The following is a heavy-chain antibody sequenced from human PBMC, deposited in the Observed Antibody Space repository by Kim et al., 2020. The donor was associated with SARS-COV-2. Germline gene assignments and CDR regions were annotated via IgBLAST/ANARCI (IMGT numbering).Heavy chain of an antibody. J-gene: IGHJ6*02. V-gene: IGHV4-59*08. CDR1: GGSISSYY. Sequence: SETLSLTCTVSGGSISSYYWSWILQPPGKGLEWIGYIYYSGSTNYNPSLKSRVTISVDTSKNQFSLKLSSVTAADTAVYYCARGPQEVYYYYGMDVWGQGTTVTVSS. CDR3: ARGPQEVYYYYGMDV. CDR2: IYYSGST.